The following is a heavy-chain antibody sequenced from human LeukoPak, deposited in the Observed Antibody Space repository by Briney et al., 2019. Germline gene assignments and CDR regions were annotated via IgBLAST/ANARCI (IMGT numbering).Heavy chain of an antibody. Sequence: GGSLRLSCAASGFTFSSYGMHWVRQAPGKGLEWVAVISYDGSNKYYVDSVKGRFTISRDNSKNTLYLQMNSLRPEDTAVYYCAARTSNYYSIDYWGQGTLVTVSS. CDR3: AARTSNYYSIDY. D-gene: IGHD4-11*01. V-gene: IGHV3-30*03. J-gene: IGHJ4*02. CDR1: GFTFSSYG. CDR2: ISYDGSNK.